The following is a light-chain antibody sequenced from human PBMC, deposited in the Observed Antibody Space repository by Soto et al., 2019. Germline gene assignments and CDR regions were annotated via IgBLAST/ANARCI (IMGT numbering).Light chain of an antibody. CDR3: QQHNNWHSMT. Sequence: EILLTQSPGTLSLSPGERATLSCGASQSISTYLAWYQVKPGQAPRLLIYGASSRATGVPARFSGSGSGTDFSLTISSLEHEDFAVYYCQQHNNWHSMTFGQGTRLEIK. CDR2: GAS. J-gene: IGKJ5*01. CDR1: QSISTY. V-gene: IGKV3-11*01.